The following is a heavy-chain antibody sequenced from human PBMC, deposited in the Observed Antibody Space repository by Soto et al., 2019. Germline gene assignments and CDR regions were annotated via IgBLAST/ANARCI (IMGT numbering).Heavy chain of an antibody. CDR2: IIPILGIA. D-gene: IGHD6-25*01. V-gene: IGHV1-69*08. Sequence: QVQLVQSGAEVKKPGSSVKVSCKASGGTFSSYTISWVRQAPGQGREWMGRIIPILGIANYAQKFQGRVTITVDRSTSAAYMELSSLRSEDTAVYYCARDFSSAGYWGQGTLVTVSS. CDR1: GGTFSSYT. J-gene: IGHJ4*02. CDR3: ARDFSSAGY.